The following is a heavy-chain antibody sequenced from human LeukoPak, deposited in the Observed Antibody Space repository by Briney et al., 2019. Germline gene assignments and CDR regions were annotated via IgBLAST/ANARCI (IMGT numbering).Heavy chain of an antibody. CDR3: ARYSRGWDYMDV. Sequence: SGPTLVNPTQTLTLTCSFSGVSLSTQRMRVSWIRQTPGKALEGLARIDWDDDKFYSTSLRTRLTISKDTSKNQVGLTMTNLDPADTGTYYCARYSRGWDYMDVWGKGTTVTVSS. CDR1: GVSLSTQRMR. CDR2: IDWDDDK. V-gene: IGHV2-70*04. J-gene: IGHJ6*03. D-gene: IGHD6-19*01.